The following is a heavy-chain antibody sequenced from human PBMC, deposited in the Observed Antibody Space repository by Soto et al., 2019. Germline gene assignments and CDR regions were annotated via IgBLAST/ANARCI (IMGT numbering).Heavy chain of an antibody. CDR1: GGSISSGDYY. CDR3: ARHSYCSSICWFDP. CDR2: IYYSGST. Sequence: SGTLSLTCTVSGGSISSGDYYWSWIRQPPGKGLEWIGYIYYSGSTYYNPSLKSRVTISVDTSKHQFSLKLSSVTAADTAVYYCARHSYCSSICWFDPWGQGTLVTVSS. J-gene: IGHJ5*02. D-gene: IGHD2-2*01. V-gene: IGHV4-30-4*01.